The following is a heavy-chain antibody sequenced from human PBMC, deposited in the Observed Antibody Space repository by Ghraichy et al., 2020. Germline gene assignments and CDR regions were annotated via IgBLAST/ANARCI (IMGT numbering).Heavy chain of an antibody. CDR3: ARASRMVRFYYYDGMDV. V-gene: IGHV3-48*02. D-gene: IGHD4-23*01. CDR2: ITSSSSTS. Sequence: GGSLRLSCVGSGFSLSSYGMNWVRQSPGKGLEWVSYITSSSSTSSYADSVKGRFTIFRDNAQNSLYLQMNSLRDEDTGVYYCARASRMVRFYYYDGMDVWGLGTTVTVSS. CDR1: GFSLSSYG. J-gene: IGHJ6*02.